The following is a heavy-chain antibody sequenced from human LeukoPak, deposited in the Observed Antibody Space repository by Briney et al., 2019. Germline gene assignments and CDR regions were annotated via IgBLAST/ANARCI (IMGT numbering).Heavy chain of an antibody. Sequence: QTGGSLRLSCAASGFTFSHHGMHWVRQAPGKGLEWVAFIRNDGSNNYYADSVKGRFTISRDNSKNNVYLQMYSLRVEDTSIYYCVRDYNWGFDYRGQGTVVTVSS. J-gene: IGHJ4*02. V-gene: IGHV3-30*02. CDR2: IRNDGSNN. CDR1: GFTFSHHG. CDR3: VRDYNWGFDY. D-gene: IGHD1-1*01.